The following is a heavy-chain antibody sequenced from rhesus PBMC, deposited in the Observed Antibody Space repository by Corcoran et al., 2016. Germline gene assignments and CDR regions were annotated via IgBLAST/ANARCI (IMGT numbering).Heavy chain of an antibody. V-gene: IGHV4-76*01. J-gene: IGHJ4*01. Sequence: QVQLQESGPGLVKPSETLSLTCSVSGGSVSGGYNWNWSSSSPGKGLGGIGYLSDSGATYYNASLKNRVTISKDTSKNQFSLKLSSVTAADTAVYYCGRSGAATGAYWGQGVLVTVSS. CDR1: GGSVSGGYN. D-gene: IGHD6-31*01. CDR3: GRSGAATGAY. CDR2: LSDSGAT.